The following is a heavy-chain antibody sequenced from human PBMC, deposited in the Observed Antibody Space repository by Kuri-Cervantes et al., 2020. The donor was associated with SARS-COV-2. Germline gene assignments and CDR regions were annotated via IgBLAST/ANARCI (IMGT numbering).Heavy chain of an antibody. CDR1: GGSICSHY. J-gene: IGHJ5*02. CDR2: IYYSGST. Sequence: SETLSLTCTVSGGSICSHYWSWIRQPPGKGLEWIGYIYYSGSTNYNPSLKSRVTISVDTSKNQFSLKLSSVTAADTAVYYCAKEGGGYYDILTGFRSGWYDPWGQGTLVTVSS. V-gene: IGHV4-59*11. CDR3: AKEGGGYYDILTGFRSGWYDP. D-gene: IGHD3-9*01.